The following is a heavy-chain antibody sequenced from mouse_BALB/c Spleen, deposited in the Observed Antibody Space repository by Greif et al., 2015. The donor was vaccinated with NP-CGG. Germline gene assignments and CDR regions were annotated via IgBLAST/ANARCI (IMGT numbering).Heavy chain of an antibody. J-gene: IGHJ4*01. CDR1: GFSLTSYG. Sequence: QVQLKESGPGLVAPSQSLSITCTISGFSLTSYGVHWVRQPPGKGLEWLVVIWSDGSTTYNSALKSRLSISKDNSKSQVFLKMNSLQTDDTAMYYCARHVYGNYDYAMDYWGQGTSVTVSS. D-gene: IGHD2-1*01. V-gene: IGHV2-6-1*01. CDR3: ARHVYGNYDYAMDY. CDR2: IWSDGST.